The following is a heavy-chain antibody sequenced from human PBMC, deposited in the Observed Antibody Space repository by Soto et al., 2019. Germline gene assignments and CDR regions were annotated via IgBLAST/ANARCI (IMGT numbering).Heavy chain of an antibody. V-gene: IGHV4-4*07. CDR2: IDTSGTT. CDR1: GGSISSYY. J-gene: IGHJ6*02. Sequence: SETLSLTCTVSGGSISSYYVSWIRQSAGKGLEWIGRIDTSGTTNYNPSLRSRVTMSVDASKNHFSLNLSSVTAADTAVYYCARGPRGYIYYHGMDVWGQGTTVTVSS. D-gene: IGHD3-10*01. CDR3: ARGPRGYIYYHGMDV.